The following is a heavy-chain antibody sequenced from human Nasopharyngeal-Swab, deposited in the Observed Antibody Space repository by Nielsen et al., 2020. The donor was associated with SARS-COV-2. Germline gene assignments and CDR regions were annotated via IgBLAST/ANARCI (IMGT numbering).Heavy chain of an antibody. Sequence: GESLKISCTGSGFSFTSYWIGWVRQMPGKGLEWMGIIYPGDSDTRYSPSFQGQVTISADKSISTAYLQWSSLKASDTAIFYCARRGLTAIEYYFDYWGQGTLVTVSS. CDR2: IYPGDSDT. CDR3: ARRGLTAIEYYFDY. D-gene: IGHD5-18*01. CDR1: GFSFTSYW. V-gene: IGHV5-51*01. J-gene: IGHJ4*02.